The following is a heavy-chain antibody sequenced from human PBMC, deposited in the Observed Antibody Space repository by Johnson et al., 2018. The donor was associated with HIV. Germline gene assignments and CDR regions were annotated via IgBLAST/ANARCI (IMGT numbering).Heavy chain of an antibody. D-gene: IGHD3/OR15-3a*01. V-gene: IGHV3-66*01. CDR2: IYSDGTT. CDR1: GFTFSSYW. J-gene: IGHJ3*02. CDR3: ARDGRGLDAFDI. Sequence: VQLVESGGGLVQPGGSLRLSCAASGFTFSSYWMSWVRQAPGKGLEWVAVIYSDGTTYYADSVKGRFTISRDNSKNTLYLQMNSLRAEDTAVYYCARDGRGLDAFDIWGQGTMVTVSS.